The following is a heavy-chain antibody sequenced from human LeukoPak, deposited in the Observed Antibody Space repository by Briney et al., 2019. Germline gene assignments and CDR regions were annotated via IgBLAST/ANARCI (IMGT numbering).Heavy chain of an antibody. CDR1: GGSFSGYY. CDR3: ASNRNWFDP. CDR2: INHSGST. Sequence: PSETLSLTCAVYGGSFSGYYRSWIRQPPGKGLEWIGEINHSGSTNYNPSLKSRVTISVDTSKNQFSLKLSSVTAADTAVYYCASNRNWFDPWGQGTLVTVSS. D-gene: IGHD2/OR15-2a*01. J-gene: IGHJ5*02. V-gene: IGHV4-34*01.